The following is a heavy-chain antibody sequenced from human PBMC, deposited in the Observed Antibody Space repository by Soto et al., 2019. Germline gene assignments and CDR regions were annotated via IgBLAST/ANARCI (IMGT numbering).Heavy chain of an antibody. CDR2: IYPGDSDT. D-gene: IGHD3-10*01. J-gene: IGHJ4*01. CDR3: ARRAYYYGLGSSDYFDY. V-gene: IGHV5-51*01. Sequence: GESLKISCKGSGYSFTTYWIGWVRQMPGKGLEWMGIIYPGDSDTRYSPSFQGQVTISADKSISTAYLQWTGLKASDTAIYYCARRAYYYGLGSSDYFDYWGHGILVTVSS. CDR1: GYSFTTYW.